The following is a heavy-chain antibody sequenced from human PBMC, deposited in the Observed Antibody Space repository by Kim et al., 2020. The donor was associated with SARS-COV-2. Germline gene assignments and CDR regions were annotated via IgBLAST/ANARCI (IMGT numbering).Heavy chain of an antibody. V-gene: IGHV1-18*01. J-gene: IGHJ3*02. CDR3: ARVIGVVVITYDAFDI. Sequence: KLQGRVTMTTDTSTSTAYMELRSLRSDDTAVYYCARVIGVVVITYDAFDIWGQGTMVTVSS. D-gene: IGHD3-22*01.